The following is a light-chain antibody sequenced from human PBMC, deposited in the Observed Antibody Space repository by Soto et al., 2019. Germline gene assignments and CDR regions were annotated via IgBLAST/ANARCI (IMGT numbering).Light chain of an antibody. Sequence: QSALTQPASVSASPGQSITISCTGTSSDVGSSDLVSWYQHHPGKALKLIIYEGSRRPSGVSGRFSGSKSGNTASLTISGLQADDEADYYCCSFARSSTFYVFGTGTKLTVL. CDR2: EGS. CDR3: CSFARSSTFYV. V-gene: IGLV2-23*01. CDR1: SSDVGSSDL. J-gene: IGLJ1*01.